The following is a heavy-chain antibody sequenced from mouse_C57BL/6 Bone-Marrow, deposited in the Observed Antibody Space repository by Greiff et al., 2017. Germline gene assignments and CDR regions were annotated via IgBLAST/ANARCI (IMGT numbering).Heavy chain of an antibody. CDR3: ARLNYGNPFAY. CDR1: GYAFTNYL. Sequence: QVQLQQSGAELVRPGTSVKVSCKASGYAFTNYLIEWVKQRPGQGLEWIGVINPGSGGTNYNEKFKGKATLTADKSSSTAYMQLSSLTSEDSAVYFGARLNYGNPFAYWGQGTLVTVSA. J-gene: IGHJ3*01. D-gene: IGHD2-1*01. CDR2: INPGSGGT. V-gene: IGHV1-54*01.